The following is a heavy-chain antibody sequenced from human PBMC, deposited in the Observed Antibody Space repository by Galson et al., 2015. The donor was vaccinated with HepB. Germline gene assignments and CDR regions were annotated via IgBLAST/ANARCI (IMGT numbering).Heavy chain of an antibody. J-gene: IGHJ6*03. CDR1: GFTFSSYG. V-gene: IGHV3-30*18. Sequence: SLRLSCAASGFTFSSYGMHWVRQAPGKGLEWVAVISYDGSNKDYADSVKGRFTISRDNSKNTLYLQMNSLRAEDTAVYYCAKDEQWELLNYYYMDVWGKGTTVTVSS. D-gene: IGHD1-26*01. CDR2: ISYDGSNK. CDR3: AKDEQWELLNYYYMDV.